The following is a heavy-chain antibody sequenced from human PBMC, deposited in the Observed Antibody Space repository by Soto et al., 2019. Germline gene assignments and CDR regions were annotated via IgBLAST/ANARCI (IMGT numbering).Heavy chain of an antibody. CDR2: ISGSAGST. D-gene: IGHD2-2*02. V-gene: IGHV3-23*01. J-gene: IGHJ5*02. CDR1: GFTFSSYA. CDR3: AKDLQDDIVVVPAAIHSRGCFDP. Sequence: PGGSLRLSCAASGFTFSSYAMSWVRQAPGKGLEWVSAISGSAGSTYYADSVKGRFTVSRDNSKNTLYLQMNSLRAEDTAVYYCAKDLQDDIVVVPAAIHSRGCFDPWGQGTLVTVSS.